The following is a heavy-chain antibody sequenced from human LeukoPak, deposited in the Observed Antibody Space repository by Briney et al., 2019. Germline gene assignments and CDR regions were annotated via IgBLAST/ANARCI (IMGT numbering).Heavy chain of an antibody. J-gene: IGHJ4*03. Sequence: SETVSLTCTVSGGSIRSYYWSWNRQPPGKGLEWIGNIYYSGSTDYNTSLKSRVTISLDTSRIQFSLELTSMTAADTAVYYCASSRGVVTPFDYWGQGTPVTVSS. CDR1: GGSIRSYY. CDR3: ASSRGVVTPFDY. D-gene: IGHD2-21*02. CDR2: IYYSGST. V-gene: IGHV4-59*01.